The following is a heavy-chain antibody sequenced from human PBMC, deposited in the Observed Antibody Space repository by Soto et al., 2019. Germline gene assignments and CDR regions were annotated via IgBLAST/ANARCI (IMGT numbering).Heavy chain of an antibody. Sequence: SVKVSCKASGGTFSSYRINWVRQAPGQGLEWVGGIVPIRRTADYAQTFQGRVSITADESTSTAYMELSSLRSEDTAVYYCARVEGATDYWGQGTLVTVSS. CDR3: ARVEGATDY. CDR2: IVPIRRTA. D-gene: IGHD1-26*01. J-gene: IGHJ4*02. V-gene: IGHV1-69*13. CDR1: GGTFSSYR.